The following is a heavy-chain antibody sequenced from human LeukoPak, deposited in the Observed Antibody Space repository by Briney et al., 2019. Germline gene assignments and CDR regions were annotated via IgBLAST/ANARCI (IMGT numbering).Heavy chain of an antibody. Sequence: GGSLRLSCAASGFTFSSYGMHWVRQAPGKGLEWVAVISYEGSNKYYVDSVRGRFTISRDNSKNTLYLQMNSLTAGDTAVYYCARGGPLAGHAFDVWGQGTMVTVS. J-gene: IGHJ3*01. CDR2: ISYEGSNK. CDR1: GFTFSSYG. CDR3: ARGGPLAGHAFDV. D-gene: IGHD6-19*01. V-gene: IGHV3-30*03.